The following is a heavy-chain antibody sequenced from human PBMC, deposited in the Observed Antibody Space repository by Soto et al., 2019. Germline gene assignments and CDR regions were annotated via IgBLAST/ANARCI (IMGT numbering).Heavy chain of an antibody. Sequence: QVQLVESGGGVVQPGRSLRLSCAASGFTFSGSGMNWVRQAPGKGLDWVAVISYDGSNMLYADSVKGRFTISRDNSKNTLYLQLNSLRPEDTAVYYCAKDWFQLPTPERVLCWGQGTLVIVSS. D-gene: IGHD3-10*01. CDR2: ISYDGSNM. CDR1: GFTFSGSG. V-gene: IGHV3-30*18. J-gene: IGHJ4*02. CDR3: AKDWFQLPTPERVLC.